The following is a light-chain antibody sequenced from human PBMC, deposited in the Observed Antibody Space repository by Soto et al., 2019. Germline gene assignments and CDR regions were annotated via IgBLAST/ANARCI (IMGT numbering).Light chain of an antibody. CDR3: NSYTTSSIWV. V-gene: IGLV2-14*01. Sequence: QSVLTQPASVSGSPGQSITISCTGTSGDVGAYNYVSWYQLHPGKAPKLMIFEVSNRPSGVSNRFSGSKSGNTASLTISGLQAEDEADYYCNSYTTSSIWVFGGGIKVTVL. J-gene: IGLJ3*02. CDR1: SGDVGAYNY. CDR2: EVS.